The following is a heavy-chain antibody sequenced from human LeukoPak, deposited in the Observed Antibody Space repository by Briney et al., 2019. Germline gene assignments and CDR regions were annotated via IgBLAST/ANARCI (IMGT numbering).Heavy chain of an antibody. CDR1: GYTFTGYY. D-gene: IGHD6-19*01. Sequence: SVKVSCKASGYTFTGYYIHWVRQAAGQGLEWMGWIKPTSGGTSFAQKFQGRVTMTRDTSISTAYMELSRLGSDDTAVYYCARGLRNSAWYKLFDCWGQGNLVTVSS. CDR2: IKPTSGGT. CDR3: ARGLRNSAWYKLFDC. V-gene: IGHV1-2*02. J-gene: IGHJ4*02.